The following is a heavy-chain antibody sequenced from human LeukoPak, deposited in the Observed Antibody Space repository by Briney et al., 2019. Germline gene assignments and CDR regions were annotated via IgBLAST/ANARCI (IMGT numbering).Heavy chain of an antibody. Sequence: GASVKVSCKASGYTFTGYYMHWVRQAPGQGLEWMGWINPNSGGTNYAQKFQGRVTMTRDTSISTAYMELSRLRSDDTAVYYCARDLYGSGSSPPDWFDPWGQGTLVTVSS. D-gene: IGHD3-10*01. V-gene: IGHV1-2*02. CDR2: INPNSGGT. CDR3: ARDLYGSGSSPPDWFDP. CDR1: GYTFTGYY. J-gene: IGHJ5*02.